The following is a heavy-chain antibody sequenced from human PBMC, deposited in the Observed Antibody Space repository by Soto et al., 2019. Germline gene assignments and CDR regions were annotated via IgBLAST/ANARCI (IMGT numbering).Heavy chain of an antibody. V-gene: IGHV6-1*01. D-gene: IGHD5-12*01. Sequence: SRTLSLTCAISGDGVSSNTASWNWIRQSPSRGLEWLGRTYFRSKWYNDYAVSVKSRIIINPDTSNNQFSLQLNSVTPEDTAVYFCAKGDNLGPKTGYAFDPWGQGIMVTVS. J-gene: IGHJ5*02. CDR2: TYFRSKWYN. CDR3: AKGDNLGPKTGYAFDP. CDR1: GDGVSSNTAS.